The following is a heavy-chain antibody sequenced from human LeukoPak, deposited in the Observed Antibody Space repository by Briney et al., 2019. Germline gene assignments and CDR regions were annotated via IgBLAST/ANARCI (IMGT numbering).Heavy chain of an antibody. D-gene: IGHD3-22*01. CDR3: ARVWVQGSSGYYPL. Sequence: GASVTVSCKASGGTFSSYAISWVRQAPGQGLDWMGGIIPLFGTAHYAQKFQCRVTITADESTTTDYIELRCLRSEDRAVYYCARVWVQGSSGYYPLWGQGTLVTVSS. J-gene: IGHJ4*02. CDR1: GGTFSSYA. CDR2: IIPLFGTA. V-gene: IGHV1-69*13.